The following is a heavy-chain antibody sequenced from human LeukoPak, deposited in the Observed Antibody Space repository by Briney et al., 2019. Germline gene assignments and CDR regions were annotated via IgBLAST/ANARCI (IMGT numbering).Heavy chain of an antibody. CDR1: GYTFTSYG. V-gene: IGHV1-18*01. J-gene: IGHJ4*02. CDR2: ISAYNGNT. D-gene: IGHD2-15*01. Sequence: ASEKVSCKASGYTFTSYGISWVRQAPGQGLEWMGWISAYNGNTNYAQKLQGRVTMTTDTSTSTAYMELRSLRSDDTAVYYCARWVRGYCSGGSCYSRDYYFDYWGQGTLVTVSS. CDR3: ARWVRGYCSGGSCYSRDYYFDY.